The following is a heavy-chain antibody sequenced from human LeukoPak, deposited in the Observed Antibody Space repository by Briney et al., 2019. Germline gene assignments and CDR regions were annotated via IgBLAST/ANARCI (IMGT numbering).Heavy chain of an antibody. CDR1: GFTFTGYW. CDR2: IDNDGTGT. V-gene: IGHV3-74*01. CDR3: ARVDCSGGSCYFDY. D-gene: IGHD2-15*01. Sequence: GGSLRLSCAASGFTFTGYWMYWVRQAPGKGLVWVSRIDNDGTGTRYADSVKGRFSISRDNAKNTLDLQMSSLRAEDTAVYYCARVDCSGGSCYFDYWGQGTVVTVSS. J-gene: IGHJ4*02.